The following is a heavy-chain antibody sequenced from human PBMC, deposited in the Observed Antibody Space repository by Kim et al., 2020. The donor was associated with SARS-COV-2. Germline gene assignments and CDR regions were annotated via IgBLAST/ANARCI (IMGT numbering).Heavy chain of an antibody. J-gene: IGHJ1*01. D-gene: IGHD6-13*01. Sequence: LRSRVTISVDTSKNQFSLKLTSVTAADTAVYYCARAPNFIAAAGSKYFQHWGQGTLVTVSS. CDR3: ARAPNFIAAAGSKYFQH. V-gene: IGHV4-34*01.